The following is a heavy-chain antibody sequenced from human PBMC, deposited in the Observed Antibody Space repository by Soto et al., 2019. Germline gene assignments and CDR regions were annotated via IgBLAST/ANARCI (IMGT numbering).Heavy chain of an antibody. V-gene: IGHV4-4*02. Sequence: SETQCVTCAVSGGTISSSNWWSWVRTPPGKGLEWIGEIYHSGSTNYNPSLKSRVTISVDKSKNQFSLKLSSVTAADTAVYYCARAKGIAVAEDYYYYGMDVWGQGTTVTVSS. D-gene: IGHD6-19*01. CDR2: IYHSGST. CDR1: GGTISSSNW. CDR3: ARAKGIAVAEDYYYYGMDV. J-gene: IGHJ6*02.